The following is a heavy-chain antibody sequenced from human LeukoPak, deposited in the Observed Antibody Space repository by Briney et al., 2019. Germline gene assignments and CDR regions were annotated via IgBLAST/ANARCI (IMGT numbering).Heavy chain of an antibody. CDR3: ASAYYGDYVWFDP. D-gene: IGHD4-17*01. V-gene: IGHV4-4*07. J-gene: IGHJ5*02. Sequence: AGALSLTCTESGGSISSVAWNWSRHTAGKGLEWIGRIYTSGSTNYNPSLKSRVTMSVDTSKNHFSLKLSSVTAADTAVYYCASAYYGDYVWFDPWGQGTLFTVSS. CDR1: GGSISSVA. CDR2: IYTSGST.